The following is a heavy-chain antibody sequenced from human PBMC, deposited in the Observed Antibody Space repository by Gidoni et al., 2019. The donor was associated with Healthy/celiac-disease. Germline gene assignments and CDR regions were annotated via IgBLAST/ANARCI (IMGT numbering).Heavy chain of an antibody. J-gene: IGHJ4*02. CDR1: GSTFSSYG. D-gene: IGHD6-6*01. CDR3: AKDDQSIAARPLDY. V-gene: IGHV3-30*18. CDR2: ISYDGSNK. Sequence: QVQLVESGGGVVQPGQSLRPSCAASGSTFSSYGMHWVRQAPGKGLEWVAVISYDGSNKYYADSVKGRFTISRDNSKNTLYLQMNSLRAEDTAVYYCAKDDQSIAARPLDYWGQGTLVTVSS.